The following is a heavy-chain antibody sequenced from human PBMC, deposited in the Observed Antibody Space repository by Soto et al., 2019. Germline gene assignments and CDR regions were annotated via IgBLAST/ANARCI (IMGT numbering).Heavy chain of an antibody. V-gene: IGHV3-30*18. CDR1: GFTFSSYD. J-gene: IGHJ3*01. CDR2: ISYDGSRK. D-gene: IGHD1-26*01. CDR3: AKAYSGPFDV. Sequence: GGSLRLSCAASGFTFSSYDIHWVRQAPGKGLEWVALISYDGSRKYYADSVKGLFTISRDNSKNTLYLQVNSLRAEDTAVYYCAKAYSGPFDVWGKGTMVTVSS.